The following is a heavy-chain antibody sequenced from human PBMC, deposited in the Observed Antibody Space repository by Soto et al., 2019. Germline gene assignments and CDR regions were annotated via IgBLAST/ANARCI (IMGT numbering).Heavy chain of an antibody. CDR2: ISPYNGNT. J-gene: IGHJ5*02. V-gene: IGHV1-18*04. CDR3: ARETRLRGFGELAGWFDP. Sequence: QVQLVQSGPEVKKPGASVKVSCKASGYTFTSFAFSWVRQAPGQGLEWMGWISPYNGNTNYAQKFQGRVTMTTDTSTSTAYRELRSLRSDDTAVYYCARETRLRGFGELAGWFDPWGQGTLVTVSS. D-gene: IGHD3-10*01. CDR1: GYTFTSFA.